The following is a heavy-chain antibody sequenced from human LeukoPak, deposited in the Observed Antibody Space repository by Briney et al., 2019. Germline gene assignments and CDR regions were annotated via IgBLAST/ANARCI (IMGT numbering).Heavy chain of an antibody. J-gene: IGHJ4*02. V-gene: IGHV4-59*10. CDR1: GGSFSGYY. D-gene: IGHD3-3*01. CDR2: IYTSGST. Sequence: SETLSLTCAVYGGSFSGYYWSWIRQPAGKGLEWIGRIYTSGSTNYNPSLKSRVTISVDTSKNQFSLKLSSVTAADTAVYYCARVRAGNYDFRSGYFTPSYYFDYWGQGTLVTVSS. CDR3: ARVRAGNYDFRSGYFTPSYYFDY.